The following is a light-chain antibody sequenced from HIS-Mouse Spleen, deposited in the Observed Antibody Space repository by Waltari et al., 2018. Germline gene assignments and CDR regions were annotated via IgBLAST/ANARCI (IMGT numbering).Light chain of an antibody. Sequence: DVVMTQSPLSLPVTLGQPASISCRSSQSLVHSDGNTYLNWFQQRPGQSPRRLIYKVSNRDSGVPDRFSGSGSGTDFTLKISRVEAEDVGVYYCMQGTHRPITFGQGTKLEIK. J-gene: IGKJ2*01. CDR1: QSLVHSDGNTY. CDR3: MQGTHRPIT. CDR2: KVS. V-gene: IGKV2-30*02.